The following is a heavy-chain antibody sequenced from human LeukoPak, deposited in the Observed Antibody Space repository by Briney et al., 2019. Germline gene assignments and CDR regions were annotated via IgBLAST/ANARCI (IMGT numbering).Heavy chain of an antibody. J-gene: IGHJ3*02. CDR1: GYTFTSYA. CDR2: INTNTGNP. CDR3: ARSHVLRFLEWLPNAFDI. V-gene: IGHV7-4-1*02. D-gene: IGHD3-3*01. Sequence: RASVKVSCKASGYTFTSYAMNWVRQAPGQGLEWMGWINTNTGNPTYAQGFTGRFVFSLDTSVSTAYLQISSLKAEDTAVYYCARSHVLRFLEWLPNAFDIWGQGTMVTVSS.